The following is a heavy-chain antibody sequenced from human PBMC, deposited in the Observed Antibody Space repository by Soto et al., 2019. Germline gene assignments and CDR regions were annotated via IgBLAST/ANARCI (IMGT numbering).Heavy chain of an antibody. CDR3: ARGRDRYSYGFRDAFDI. Sequence: SVTLSLTCTVSGGSISSGGYYWSWIRQHPGKGLEWIGYIYYSGSTYYNPSLKSRVTISVDTSKNQFSLKLSSVTAADTAVYYCARGRDRYSYGFRDAFDIWGQGTMVTVSS. CDR2: IYYSGST. CDR1: GGSISSGGYY. J-gene: IGHJ3*02. V-gene: IGHV4-31*03. D-gene: IGHD5-18*01.